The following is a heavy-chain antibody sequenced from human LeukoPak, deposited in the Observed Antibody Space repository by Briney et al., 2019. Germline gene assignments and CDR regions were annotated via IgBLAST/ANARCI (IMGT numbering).Heavy chain of an antibody. CDR3: ARRVLYYGDYDDAFDI. CDR1: GYTFTGYY. V-gene: IGHV1-2*02. Sequence: ASVKVSCKASGYTFTGYYMHWVRQAPGQGLEWMGWINPSSGGTNYAQKFQGRVTMTRDTSISTAYMELSRLRSDDTAVYYCARRVLYYGDYDDAFDIWGQGTMVTVSS. CDR2: INPSSGGT. J-gene: IGHJ3*02. D-gene: IGHD4-17*01.